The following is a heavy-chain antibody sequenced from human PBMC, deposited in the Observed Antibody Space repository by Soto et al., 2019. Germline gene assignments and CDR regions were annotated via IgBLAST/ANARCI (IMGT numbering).Heavy chain of an antibody. V-gene: IGHV1-69*01. CDR1: GGTFSSYA. CDR3: TRGITLIRGVIPPVYYYGMNV. Sequence: QVQLVQSGAEVKKPGSSVKVSCKASGGTFSSYAISWVRQAPGQGLEWMGGFNPIFETANYAQKFQGRVTITAAESMNTAYMELSRLRSEDTAVYYCTRGITLIRGVIPPVYYYGMNVWGHGTKVAVSS. D-gene: IGHD3-10*01. J-gene: IGHJ6*02. CDR2: FNPIFETA.